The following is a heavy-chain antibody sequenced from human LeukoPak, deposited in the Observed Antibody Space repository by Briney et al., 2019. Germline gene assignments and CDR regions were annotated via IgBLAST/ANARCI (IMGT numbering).Heavy chain of an antibody. CDR3: ARGRLGIAARLLYYFDY. V-gene: IGHV4-34*01. CDR1: GGSFSGYY. J-gene: IGHJ4*02. D-gene: IGHD6-6*01. Sequence: SETLSLTCAVYGGSFSGYYWSWIRQPPGKGLEWIGEINHSGSTNYNPSLKGRVTISVDTSKNQFSLKLSSVTAADTAVYYCARGRLGIAARLLYYFDYWGQGTLVTVSS. CDR2: INHSGST.